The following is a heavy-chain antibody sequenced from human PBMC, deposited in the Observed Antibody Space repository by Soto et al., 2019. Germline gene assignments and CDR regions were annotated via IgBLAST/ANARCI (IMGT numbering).Heavy chain of an antibody. V-gene: IGHV1-8*01. Sequence: QVQLVQSGADVKRPGASVKVSCKASGYTFTSYDINWVRQATGQGLEWMGWMNPNSGNTGFAQKFQGRVTMTRNTSISTAYMELGSLRSEDTAVYYCARGRRVPAAIRTQSDYYYYMDVWGKGTTVTVSS. D-gene: IGHD2-2*02. CDR1: GYTFTSYD. J-gene: IGHJ6*03. CDR3: ARGRRVPAAIRTQSDYYYYMDV. CDR2: MNPNSGNT.